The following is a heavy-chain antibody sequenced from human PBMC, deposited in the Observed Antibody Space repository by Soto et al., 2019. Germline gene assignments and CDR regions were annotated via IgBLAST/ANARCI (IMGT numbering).Heavy chain of an antibody. D-gene: IGHD3-22*01. Sequence: ASVKVSCKASGYTFTSYGISWVRQAPGQGLEWMGWISAYNGNTNYAQKLQGRVTMTTDTSTSTAYMELRSLRSDDTAVYYCARVSYYDSRGYYYVWGQGTLVTVSS. CDR3: ARVSYYDSRGYYYV. J-gene: IGHJ4*02. CDR1: GYTFTSYG. CDR2: ISAYNGNT. V-gene: IGHV1-18*01.